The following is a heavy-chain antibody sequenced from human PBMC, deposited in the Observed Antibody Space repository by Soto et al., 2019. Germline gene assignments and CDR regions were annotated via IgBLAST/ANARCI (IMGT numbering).Heavy chain of an antibody. CDR2: IYYSGST. V-gene: IGHV4-31*03. D-gene: IGHD2-2*01. CDR1: GGSISSGGYY. Sequence: QVQLQEWGPGLVKPSQTLSLTCTVSGGSISSGGYYWSWIRQHPGKGLEWIGYIYYSGSTYYNPSLKSRVTISVDTSKNQFSLKLSSVTAADTAVYYCARDSGYCSSTSCYAGENWFDPWGQGTLVTVSS. J-gene: IGHJ5*02. CDR3: ARDSGYCSSTSCYAGENWFDP.